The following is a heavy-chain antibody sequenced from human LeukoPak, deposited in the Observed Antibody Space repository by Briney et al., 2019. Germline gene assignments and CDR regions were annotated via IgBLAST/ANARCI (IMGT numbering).Heavy chain of an antibody. CDR1: GYTFTSYG. CDR2: ISAYNGNT. Sequence: ASVKVSCTASGYTFTSYGISWVRQAPGQGLEWMGWISAYNGNTNYAQRLQGRVTMTTDTSTSTAYMELRSLRSDDTAVYYCARDPHIVVVPAAIRGWFDPWGQGTLVTVSS. CDR3: ARDPHIVVVPAAIRGWFDP. J-gene: IGHJ5*02. D-gene: IGHD2-2*02. V-gene: IGHV1-18*01.